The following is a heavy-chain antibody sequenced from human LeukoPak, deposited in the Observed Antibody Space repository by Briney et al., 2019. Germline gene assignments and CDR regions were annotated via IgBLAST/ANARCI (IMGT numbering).Heavy chain of an antibody. Sequence: ASVKVSCKASGYTFTSYGISWVRQAPGQGLEWMGWISAYNGNTNYAQKLQGRVTMTTDTSTSTAYMELRSLGSDDTAVYYCARDGSEYDILTGYPKDYWGQGTLVTVSS. CDR3: ARDGSEYDILTGYPKDY. CDR2: ISAYNGNT. CDR1: GYTFTSYG. J-gene: IGHJ4*02. V-gene: IGHV1-18*01. D-gene: IGHD3-9*01.